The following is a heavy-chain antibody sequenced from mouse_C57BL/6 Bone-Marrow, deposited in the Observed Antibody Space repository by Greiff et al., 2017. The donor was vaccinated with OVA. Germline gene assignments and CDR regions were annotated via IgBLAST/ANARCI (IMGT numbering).Heavy chain of an antibody. Sequence: QVQLQQSGAELVRPGASVKLSCKASGYTFTDYYINWVKQRPGQGLEWIARIYPGSGNTYYNEKFKGKATLTAEKSSSTAYMQLSSLTSEDSAVYFCARDCFDYWGQGTTLTVSS. V-gene: IGHV1-76*01. CDR3: ARDCFDY. CDR1: GYTFTDYY. J-gene: IGHJ2*01. CDR2: IYPGSGNT.